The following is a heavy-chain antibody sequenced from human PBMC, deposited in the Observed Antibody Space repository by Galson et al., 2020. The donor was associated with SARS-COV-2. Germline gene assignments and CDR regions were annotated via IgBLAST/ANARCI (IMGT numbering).Heavy chain of an antibody. CDR2: IYYRGST. Sequence: ETSETLSLTCTVAGGSISSYYWSWIRQPPGKGLEWIGYIYYRGSTNYNPSLESRVTISVDTSKNQFTLKLSSVTAADTAVYYCARGFDYWGQGTLVTVSS. CDR1: GGSISSYY. J-gene: IGHJ4*02. CDR3: ARGFDY. V-gene: IGHV4-59*01.